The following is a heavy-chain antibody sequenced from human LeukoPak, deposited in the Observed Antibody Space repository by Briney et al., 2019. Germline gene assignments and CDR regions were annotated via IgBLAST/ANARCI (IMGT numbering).Heavy chain of an antibody. Sequence: GGSLRLSCAASGFIFSSYDMSWVRQAPGKGLEWVSAISASGDSTYYADSVKGRFTISRDNSKSTVYLQMNSFRAEDTAVYYCAKVYFGPDYYIDVWGKGTTVTVSS. CDR2: ISASGDST. J-gene: IGHJ6*03. CDR1: GFIFSSYD. D-gene: IGHD3-10*01. V-gene: IGHV3-23*01. CDR3: AKVYFGPDYYIDV.